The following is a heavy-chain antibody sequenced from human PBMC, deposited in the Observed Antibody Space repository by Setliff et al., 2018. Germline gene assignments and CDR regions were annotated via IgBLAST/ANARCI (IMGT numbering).Heavy chain of an antibody. CDR1: GFNFGAYV. Sequence: PGGSLRLSCTTSGFNFGAYVMHWVRQAPGKGLEWVAILSYDTTKEYYADSVKGRFTISRDNSRNTLYLQMNSLRVEDTAIYHCALHWGSGWYFDLWGRGTLVTVSS. CDR3: ALHWGSGWYFDL. J-gene: IGHJ2*01. CDR2: LSYDTTKE. D-gene: IGHD7-27*01. V-gene: IGHV3-30*03.